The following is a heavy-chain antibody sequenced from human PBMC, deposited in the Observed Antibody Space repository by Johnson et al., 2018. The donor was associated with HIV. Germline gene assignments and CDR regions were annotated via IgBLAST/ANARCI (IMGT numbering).Heavy chain of an antibody. Sequence: VQLVESGGGLVKPGGSLRLSCAASGFTFSNAWMSWVRQAPGKGLEWVGRIKSKTDGGPTDYDAPVKGRFTISRDDSKNTLYLQMNGLKTEDTAMYYCTTMSALWFGDIHVFGDGFDIWGQGTMVTVSS. CDR1: GFTFSNAW. V-gene: IGHV3-15*01. J-gene: IGHJ3*02. CDR2: IKSKTDGGPT. D-gene: IGHD3-10*01. CDR3: TTMSALWFGDIHVFGDGFDI.